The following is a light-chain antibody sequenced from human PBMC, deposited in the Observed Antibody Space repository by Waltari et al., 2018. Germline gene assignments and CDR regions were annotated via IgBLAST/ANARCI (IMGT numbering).Light chain of an antibody. CDR1: QSISSW. V-gene: IGKV1-5*03. J-gene: IGKJ1*01. Sequence: DIQITQSPSTLSASVGDRVTITCRASQSISSWLAWYQQKPGKAPKLLIYKASSLESGVPSRFSGSGSGTEFTLTISSLQPDDFATYYCQQYPRTFGQGTKVEIK. CDR3: QQYPRT. CDR2: KAS.